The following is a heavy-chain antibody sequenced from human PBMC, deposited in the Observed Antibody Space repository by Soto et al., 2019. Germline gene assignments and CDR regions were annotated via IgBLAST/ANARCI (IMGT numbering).Heavy chain of an antibody. Sequence: EVQLVESGGGLVKPGGSLRLSCAASGFTFSSAWMSWVRQAPGKGLEWVGRIKNKYDGGTVDYAAPVEGRFTISREDSKNTLYLQMNSLKTEDPAVYYCAADDSNGPAKIDYWGQGTLVTVSS. CDR3: AADDSNGPAKIDY. V-gene: IGHV3-15*01. CDR2: IKNKYDGGTV. J-gene: IGHJ4*02. CDR1: GFTFSSAW. D-gene: IGHD3-22*01.